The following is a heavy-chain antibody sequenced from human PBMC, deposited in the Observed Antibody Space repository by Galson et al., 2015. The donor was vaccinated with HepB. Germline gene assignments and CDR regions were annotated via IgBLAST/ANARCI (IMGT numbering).Heavy chain of an antibody. CDR1: GDSVSSNSAT. Sequence: CAISGDSVSSNSATWNWIRQSPSRGLEWLGRIYYRSKWYNDYAISVKSRITINPDTSKNQFSLQLNSVTPEDTAVNYCARGVPRVLDYWGQGTLVTVSS. CDR2: IYYRSKWYN. CDR3: ARGVPRVLDY. V-gene: IGHV6-1*01. D-gene: IGHD3-10*01. J-gene: IGHJ4*02.